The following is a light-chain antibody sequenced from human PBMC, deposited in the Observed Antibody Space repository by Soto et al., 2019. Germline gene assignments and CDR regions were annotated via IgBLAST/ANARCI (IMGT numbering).Light chain of an antibody. J-gene: IGKJ5*01. V-gene: IGKV3-11*01. CDR2: GAS. CDR3: RHYKNWPPIT. CDR1: QSVDRS. Sequence: EVILTQSPATLSLSPGERAPLSCRASQSVDRSLAWYQEKPGQAPRLLIYGASHRATGIPARFSGSGSGTDFTLNIDSVEADDFAGYYCRHYKNWPPITFGQGTRLDIK.